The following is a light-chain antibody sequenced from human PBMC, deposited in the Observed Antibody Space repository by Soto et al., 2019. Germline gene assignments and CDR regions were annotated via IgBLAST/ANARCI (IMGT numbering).Light chain of an antibody. V-gene: IGLV2-14*01. CDR2: EVI. J-gene: IGLJ3*02. CDR3: SSYTNSDTGV. CDR1: SSDVGGYSY. Sequence: QSALTQPASVSGSPGQSITISCTGSSSDVGGYSYVSWYQQYPGKAPKLMFYEVINRPSGVSNRFSGSKSGNTASLTISGLQADDEADYYCSSYTNSDTGVFGGGTKLTVL.